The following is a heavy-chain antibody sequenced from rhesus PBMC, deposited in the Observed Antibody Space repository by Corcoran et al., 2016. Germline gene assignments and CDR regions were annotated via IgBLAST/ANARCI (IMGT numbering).Heavy chain of an antibody. CDR3: ARSIVVVFTANDY. CDR1: GGSISGYYY. J-gene: IGHJ4*01. V-gene: IGHV4-143*01. Sequence: QVQLQESGPGLVKPSETLSLTCTVSGGSISGYYYWSWIRQPPGEGRGWIGGIYGNSASTYYNPSLKSRVTISKDTSKNQFSLKLSSVTAADTAVYYCARSIVVVFTANDYWGQGVLVTVSS. CDR2: IYGNSAST. D-gene: IGHD2-27*01.